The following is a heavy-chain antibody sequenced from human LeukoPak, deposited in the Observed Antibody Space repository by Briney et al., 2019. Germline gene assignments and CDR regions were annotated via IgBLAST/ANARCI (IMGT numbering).Heavy chain of an antibody. V-gene: IGHV3-30*04. CDR1: GFTFSSYA. Sequence: GGSLRLSCAASGFTFSSYAMHWVRQAPGKGLEWVAVISYDGSNKYYADSVKGRFTISRDNSKYTLYLQMNSLRAEDTAVYYCARDSLVWYSGSYFDYWGQGTLVTVSS. CDR2: ISYDGSNK. J-gene: IGHJ4*02. CDR3: ARDSLVWYSGSYFDY. D-gene: IGHD1-26*01.